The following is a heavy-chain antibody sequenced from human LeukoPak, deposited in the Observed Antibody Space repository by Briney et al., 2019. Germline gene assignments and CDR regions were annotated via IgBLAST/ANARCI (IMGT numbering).Heavy chain of an antibody. J-gene: IGHJ4*02. V-gene: IGHV1-18*01. CDR2: ISAYNGNT. CDR3: ARGSIMITFGGVSDY. CDR1: GYTFTSYG. Sequence: ASVKVSCKASGYTFTSYGISWVRQAPGQGLEWMGWISAYNGNTNYAQKLQGRVTMTTETSTSTAYMELRSLRSDDTAVYYCARGSIMITFGGVSDYWGQGTLVTVSS. D-gene: IGHD3-16*01.